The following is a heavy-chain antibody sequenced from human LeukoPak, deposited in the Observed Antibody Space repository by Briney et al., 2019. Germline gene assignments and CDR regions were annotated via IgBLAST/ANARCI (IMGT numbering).Heavy chain of an antibody. D-gene: IGHD3-22*01. CDR2: ISYDGSNK. CDR1: GFTFTTYW. V-gene: IGHV3-30*03. Sequence: GESLRLSCAASGFTFTTYWMSWVRQAPGKGLEWVAVISYDGSNKYYADSVRGRFTISRDNSKNTLYLQMNSLRAEDTAVYYCARDYYDSSGAFDYWGQGTLVTVSS. CDR3: ARDYYDSSGAFDY. J-gene: IGHJ4*02.